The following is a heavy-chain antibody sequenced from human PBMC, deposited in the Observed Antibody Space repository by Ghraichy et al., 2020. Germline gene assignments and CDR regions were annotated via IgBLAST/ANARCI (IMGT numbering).Heavy chain of an antibody. V-gene: IGHV4-59*01. CDR3: ARDVYGDYPYFDY. CDR1: GGSISSYY. Sequence: SETLSLTCTVSGGSISSYYWSWIRQPPGKGLEWIGYIYYSGSTNYNPSLKSRVTISVDTSKNQFSLKLSSVTAADTAVYYCARDVYGDYPYFDYWSQGTLVTVSS. J-gene: IGHJ4*02. CDR2: IYYSGST. D-gene: IGHD4-17*01.